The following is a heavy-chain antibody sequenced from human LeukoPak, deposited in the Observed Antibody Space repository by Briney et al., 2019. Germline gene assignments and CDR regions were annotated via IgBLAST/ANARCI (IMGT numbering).Heavy chain of an antibody. CDR1: GFTFSSYA. V-gene: IGHV3-23*01. Sequence: GGSLGLSWAASGFTFSSYAMSWVRQAPGKGLEWVSAISGSGGSTYYADSVKGRFTISRDNSKNTLYLQMNSLRAEDTAVYYCAKGPEPKVAFFDYWGQGTLVTVSS. D-gene: IGHD5-12*01. J-gene: IGHJ4*02. CDR3: AKGPEPKVAFFDY. CDR2: ISGSGGST.